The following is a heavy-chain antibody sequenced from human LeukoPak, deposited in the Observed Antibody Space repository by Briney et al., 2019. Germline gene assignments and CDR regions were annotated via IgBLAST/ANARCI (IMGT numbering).Heavy chain of an antibody. CDR1: GFTVSGYS. CDR3: AREGVNPGGAFDI. J-gene: IGHJ3*02. D-gene: IGHD3-16*01. CDR2: ISSSSSYI. V-gene: IGHV3-21*01. Sequence: GGSLRLSCTASGFTVSGYSLTWVRQAPGRGREGGSSISSSSSYIFYADSVKGRFTISRDNVKNSLYLQMNSLRDEDTAVYYCAREGVNPGGAFDIWGQGTMVTVSS.